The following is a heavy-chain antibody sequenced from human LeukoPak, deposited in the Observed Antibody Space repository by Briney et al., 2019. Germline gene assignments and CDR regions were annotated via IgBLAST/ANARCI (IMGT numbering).Heavy chain of an antibody. Sequence: SETLSLTCTVSGGSISSYYWSWIRQPAGKGLEWNGYIYYSGSTNYNPSLKSRVTISVDTSKNQFSLKLRSVTAADTAVYYCARHMTTVTASWFDPWGQGTLVTVSS. CDR1: GGSISSYY. CDR3: ARHMTTVTASWFDP. V-gene: IGHV4-59*08. CDR2: IYYSGST. D-gene: IGHD4-17*01. J-gene: IGHJ5*02.